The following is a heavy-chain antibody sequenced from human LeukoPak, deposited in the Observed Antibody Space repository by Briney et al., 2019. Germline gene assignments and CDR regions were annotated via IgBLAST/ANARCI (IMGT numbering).Heavy chain of an antibody. J-gene: IGHJ5*02. CDR1: GYTFTGYY. CDR2: ISAYNGDT. Sequence: GASVKVSCKASGYTFTGYYMHWVRQAPGQGLEWMGWISAYNGDTNYAQKFQGRVTMTTETSTSTAYMELRSLRSDDTAVYYCARDPSNTSGWKTWFDPWGQGTLVTVSS. CDR3: ARDPSNTSGWKTWFDP. D-gene: IGHD2-2*01. V-gene: IGHV1-18*04.